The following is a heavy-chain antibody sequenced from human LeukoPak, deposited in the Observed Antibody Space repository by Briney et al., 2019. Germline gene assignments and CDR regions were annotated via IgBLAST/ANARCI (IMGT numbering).Heavy chain of an antibody. D-gene: IGHD1-26*01. Sequence: PSETLSLTCTVSGYSISSGYYWGRIRQPPGKGLEWIGSIYHSGSTYYNPSLKSRVTISVDTSKNQFSLKLSSVTAADTAVYYCARDLLNIVGATTYFDYWGQGTLVTVSS. CDR3: ARDLLNIVGATTYFDY. CDR2: IYHSGST. J-gene: IGHJ4*02. V-gene: IGHV4-38-2*02. CDR1: GYSISSGYY.